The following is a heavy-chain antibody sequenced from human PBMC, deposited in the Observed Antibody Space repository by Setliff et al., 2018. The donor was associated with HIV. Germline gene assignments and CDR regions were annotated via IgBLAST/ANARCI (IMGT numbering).Heavy chain of an antibody. CDR1: GDSISSGTYY. J-gene: IGHJ6*03. V-gene: IGHV4-61*02. D-gene: IGHD3-16*01. Sequence: PSETLSLTCTVSGDSISSGTYYWGWIRQPAGKGLEWIGRIYISGSTSYNPSLKSRVTISVDTSKNQFSLKLSSVTAADTATYYCARAVIRREDRGLSVKLWSAPYYMDVWGKGTTVTVSS. CDR2: IYISGST. CDR3: ARAVIRREDRGLSVKLWSAPYYMDV.